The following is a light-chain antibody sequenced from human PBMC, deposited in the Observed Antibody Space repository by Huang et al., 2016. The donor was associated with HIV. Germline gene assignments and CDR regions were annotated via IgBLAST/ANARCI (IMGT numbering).Light chain of an antibody. V-gene: IGKV3-15*01. CDR2: GAS. CDR3: QQYNKWPRT. Sequence: EIVMTQSPATLSVSPGERATLSCRASQSVTGNLAWYQHKPSQPPRLLSYGASTRAAGAAARFNASGSGTEFTLTINSLQSEDFAVYYCQQYNKWPRTFGPGTKVDVK. J-gene: IGKJ3*01. CDR1: QSVTGN.